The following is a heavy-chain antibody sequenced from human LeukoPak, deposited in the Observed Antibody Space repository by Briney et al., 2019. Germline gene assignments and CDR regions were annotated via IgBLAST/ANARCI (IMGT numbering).Heavy chain of an antibody. CDR2: IKQDGSEK. CDR1: GFTFSNYW. D-gene: IGHD2-2*01. V-gene: IGHV3-7*01. Sequence: GGSLRLSCAASGFTFSNYWMNWVRQAPGKGLEWVANIKQDGSEKYYVDSVKGRFTISRDNAKNSLYLQMSSLRAEDTAVYYCARGRYCCSSTWPYFDFWGQGIQVTVSS. J-gene: IGHJ4*02. CDR3: ARGRYCCSSTWPYFDF.